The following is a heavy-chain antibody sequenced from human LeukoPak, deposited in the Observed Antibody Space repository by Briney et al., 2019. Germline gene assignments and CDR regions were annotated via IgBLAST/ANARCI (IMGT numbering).Heavy chain of an antibody. D-gene: IGHD2-2*01. CDR3: ASYRRVVAAVNPYHFWD. CDR1: GYSISSGYY. CDR2: IYHSGST. Sequence: SETMSRNCAVSGYSISSGYYWGWIRQPPGKGLWWIGSIYHSGSTYYNPSLKSRVTMSVYTSDNQFSLKLSSVSTLDTDVYYGASYRRVVAAVNPYHFWDRGQMILVSVSS. V-gene: IGHV4-38-2*01. J-gene: IGHJ1*01.